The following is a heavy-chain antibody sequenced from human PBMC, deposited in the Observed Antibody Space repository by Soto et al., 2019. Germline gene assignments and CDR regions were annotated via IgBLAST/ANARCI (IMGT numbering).Heavy chain of an antibody. J-gene: IGHJ4*02. CDR2: ISYDGSNK. V-gene: IGHV3-30*18. D-gene: IGHD4-17*01. CDR1: GFTFSSYG. Sequence: QVQLVESGGGVVQPGRSLRLSYAASGFTFSSYGMHWVRQAPGKGLEWVAVISYDGSNKYYADSVKGRFTISRDNSKNTLYLQMNSLRAEDTAVYYCAKDWRGSRTTVVYYFDYWGQGTLVTVSS. CDR3: AKDWRGSRTTVVYYFDY.